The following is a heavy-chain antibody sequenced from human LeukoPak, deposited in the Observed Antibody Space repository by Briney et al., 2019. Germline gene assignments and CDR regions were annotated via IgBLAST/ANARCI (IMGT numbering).Heavy chain of an antibody. D-gene: IGHD3-22*01. CDR3: AKDRSDGHYYDFDY. CDR2: IKQDGSQK. V-gene: IGHV3-7*03. Sequence: GGSLRLSCAASGFTFSSYSMNWVRQAPGKGLEWVASIKQDGSQKSYVDSVKGRFTISRDNAKNSLSLQMDSLRAEDTALYYCAKDRSDGHYYDFDYWGQGTLVTVSS. J-gene: IGHJ4*02. CDR1: GFTFSSYS.